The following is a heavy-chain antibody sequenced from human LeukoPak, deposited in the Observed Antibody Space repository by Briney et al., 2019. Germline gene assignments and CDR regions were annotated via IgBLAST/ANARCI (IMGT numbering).Heavy chain of an antibody. CDR2: ISSSSSTI. V-gene: IGHV3-48*01. D-gene: IGHD3-3*01. J-gene: IGHJ6*03. CDR3: ARELYYDFWSGYYFHYYYYMDV. Sequence: GGSLRLSCAASGFTFSSYSMNWVRQAPGKGLEWVSYISSSSSTIYYADSVKGRFTISRDNAKNSLYLQMNSLRAEDTAVYYCARELYYDFWSGYYFHYYYYMDVWGKGTTVTVSS. CDR1: GFTFSSYS.